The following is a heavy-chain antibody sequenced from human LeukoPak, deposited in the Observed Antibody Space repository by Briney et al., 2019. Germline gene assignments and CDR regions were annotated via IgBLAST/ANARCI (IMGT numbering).Heavy chain of an antibody. J-gene: IGHJ5*02. V-gene: IGHV4-34*01. D-gene: IGHD2-2*01. CDR3: ARRVVPAARIAGRWFDP. CDR2: INHSGST. CDR1: GGSFSGYY. Sequence: SETLSLTCAVYGGSFSGYYWIWIRQPPGKGLEWIGEINHSGSTNYNPSLKSRVTISVDTSKNQFSLKLSSVTAADTAVYYCARRVVPAARIAGRWFDPWGQGTLVTVSS.